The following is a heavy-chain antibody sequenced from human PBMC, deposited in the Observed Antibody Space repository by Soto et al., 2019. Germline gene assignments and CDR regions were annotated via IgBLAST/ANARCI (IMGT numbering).Heavy chain of an antibody. J-gene: IGHJ5*02. CDR2: IIPIFGTA. CDR3: ARYSSLGYCSVGSCGDEKLGNDR. CDR1: GGTFSSYA. D-gene: IGHD2-15*01. V-gene: IGHV1-69*01. Sequence: QVQLVQSGAEVQKPGSSVKVSCKASGGTFSSYAISWVRQAPGQGLEWMGGIIPIFGTANYAQKFQGIVTITADQSTSTAYMELSSLRSEDTAVYYCARYSSLGYCSVGSCGDEKLGNDRGGQGTLVTVSS.